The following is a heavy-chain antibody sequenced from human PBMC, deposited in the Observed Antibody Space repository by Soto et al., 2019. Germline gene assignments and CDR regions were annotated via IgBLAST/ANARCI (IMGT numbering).Heavy chain of an antibody. CDR2: IYHSGST. D-gene: IGHD2-21*01. CDR3: ARDGAGAYGLGWFDP. J-gene: IGHJ5*02. V-gene: IGHV4-31*03. CDR1: GDSISRGGYY. Sequence: QVQLQESGPGLVKPSQTLSLTCTVSGDSISRGGYYWNWLRQHPRKGLEWIGYIYHSGSTIYNPSLKRRDTTSXXXTXXRLPLELSNGTAADTAVYYCARDGAGAYGLGWFDPWGQGILVTVSS.